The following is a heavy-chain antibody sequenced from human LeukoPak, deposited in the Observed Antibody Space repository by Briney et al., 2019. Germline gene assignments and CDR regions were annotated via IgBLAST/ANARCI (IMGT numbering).Heavy chain of an antibody. V-gene: IGHV4-38-2*01. CDR2: IYHSGS. J-gene: IGHJ3*02. CDR1: GYSITRGYS. D-gene: IGHD3-16*01. CDR3: ARFDYVWETHGMDAFDI. Sequence: PSETLSPTCAVSGYSITRGYSWGWIRQPPGKGLEWIGSIYHSGSFYNPSLKSRVTISVDTSKNQFSLKLSSVTAADTAVYYCARFDYVWETHGMDAFDIWGQGTMVTVSS.